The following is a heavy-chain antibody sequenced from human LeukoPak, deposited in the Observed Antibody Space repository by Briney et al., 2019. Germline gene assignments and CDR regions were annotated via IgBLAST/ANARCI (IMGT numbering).Heavy chain of an antibody. V-gene: IGHV3-23*01. CDR2: ISGSGDST. CDR3: ARDDDSSGGHDY. D-gene: IGHD3-22*01. Sequence: PGGSLRLSCAASGFTFSSYAMSWVRQAPGKGLEWVSAISGSGDSTWYEGSVKGRFTISRDNSKNTLYLQMNSLRVEDTAVYYCARDDDSSGGHDYWGQGTLVTVSS. J-gene: IGHJ4*02. CDR1: GFTFSSYA.